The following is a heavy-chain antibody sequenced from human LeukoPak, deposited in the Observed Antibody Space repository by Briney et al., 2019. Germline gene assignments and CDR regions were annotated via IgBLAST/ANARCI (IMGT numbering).Heavy chain of an antibody. D-gene: IGHD3-16*01. J-gene: IGHJ6*04. CDR3: ARMKTGDV. CDR2: ISGSGGST. V-gene: IGHV3-23*01. CDR1: GFTFSSYA. Sequence: GGSLRLSCAASGFTFSSYAMSWVRQAPGKGLEWVSAISGSGGSTYYADSVKGRFTISRGNAKNSLYLQMNSLRAEDTAVYYCARMKTGDVWGKGTTVTISS.